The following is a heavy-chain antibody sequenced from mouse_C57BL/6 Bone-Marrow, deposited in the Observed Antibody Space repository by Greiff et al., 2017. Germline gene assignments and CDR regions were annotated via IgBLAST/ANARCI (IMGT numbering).Heavy chain of an antibody. CDR2: IYPGDGDT. CDR1: GYAFSSYW. J-gene: IGHJ4*01. Sequence: QVQLQQSGAELVKPGASVKISCKASGYAFSSYWMNWVKQRPGQGLEWIGQIYPGDGDTNYNGKFKGKATLTADKSSSTAYMQLSSLTSEDSAVYFCSRSHRDAMDYWGQGTSVTVSA. V-gene: IGHV1-80*01. CDR3: SRSHRDAMDY.